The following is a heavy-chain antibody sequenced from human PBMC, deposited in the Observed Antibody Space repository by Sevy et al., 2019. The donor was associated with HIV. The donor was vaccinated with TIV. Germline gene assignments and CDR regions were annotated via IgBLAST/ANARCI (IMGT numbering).Heavy chain of an antibody. D-gene: IGHD4-17*01. Sequence: GGSLRLSCAASGFTFSTFGIHWVRQAPGKGLEWVALISSDGRNKFYADSVKGRFTISRDNSMNTLYLQMITLRAEDTAVYYCDIHGSDDYAPWGQGTMVTVSS. J-gene: IGHJ5*02. CDR1: GFTFSTFG. CDR2: ISSDGRNK. CDR3: DIHGSDDYAP. V-gene: IGHV3-30*03.